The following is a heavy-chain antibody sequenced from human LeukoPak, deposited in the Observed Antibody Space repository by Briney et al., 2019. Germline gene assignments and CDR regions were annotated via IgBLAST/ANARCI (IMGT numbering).Heavy chain of an antibody. CDR3: ARHYSITGGRLSGYWLDP. CDR2: MYYTGST. D-gene: IGHD7-27*01. V-gene: IGHV4-61*01. J-gene: IGHJ5*02. Sequence: SETLSLTCTVSGGSVSSGSYYWSWIRQPPGKGLEWIAYMYYTGSTNYNPSLKSRVTISVDTSKNQVSLKLSSVTAADTAVYYCARHYSITGGRLSGYWLDPWGQGTLVTVSS. CDR1: GGSVSSGSYY.